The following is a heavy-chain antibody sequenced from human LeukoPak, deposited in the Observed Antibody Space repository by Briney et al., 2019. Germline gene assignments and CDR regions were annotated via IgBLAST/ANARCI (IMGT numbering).Heavy chain of an antibody. V-gene: IGHV5-10-1*01. Sequence: PGESLKISCKGSGYSFTSYWISWVRQMPGKGLEWMGRIDPSDSYTNYSPSFQGHVTISADKSISTAYLQWSSLKASDTAMYYCARHPGIAVAGDVTYFDYWGQGTLVTVSS. CDR1: GYSFTSYW. D-gene: IGHD6-19*01. J-gene: IGHJ4*02. CDR3: ARHPGIAVAGDVTYFDY. CDR2: IDPSDSYT.